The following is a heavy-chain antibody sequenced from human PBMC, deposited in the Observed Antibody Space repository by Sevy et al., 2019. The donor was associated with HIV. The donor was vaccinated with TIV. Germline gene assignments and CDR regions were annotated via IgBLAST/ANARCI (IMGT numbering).Heavy chain of an antibody. CDR1: GFTFSSYG. V-gene: IGHV3-30*18. CDR3: AKDLLEDYYDSSGVLDY. J-gene: IGHJ4*02. Sequence: GGSLRLSCAASGFTFSSYGMHWVRQAPGKGLEWVAVISYDGSDKFYADSVKGRFTISRDNSKNTVYLQMNSLGPEDAAVYYCAKDLLEDYYDSSGVLDYWGQGTLVTVSS. D-gene: IGHD3-22*01. CDR2: ISYDGSDK.